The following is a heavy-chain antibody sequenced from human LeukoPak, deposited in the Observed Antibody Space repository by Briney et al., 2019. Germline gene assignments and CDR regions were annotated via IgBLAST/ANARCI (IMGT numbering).Heavy chain of an antibody. J-gene: IGHJ3*02. CDR3: ARKMWASPVRSRLYGGGAFDI. Sequence: ASVKVSCKVSGYTFTDYYMHWVQQAPGKGLEWMGLVDPEDGETIYAEKFQGRVTITVDESTSTAYMELSSLRSEDTAVYYCARKMWASPVRSRLYGGGAFDIWGQGTMVTVSS. CDR2: VDPEDGET. CDR1: GYTFTDYY. V-gene: IGHV1-69-2*01. D-gene: IGHD4-23*01.